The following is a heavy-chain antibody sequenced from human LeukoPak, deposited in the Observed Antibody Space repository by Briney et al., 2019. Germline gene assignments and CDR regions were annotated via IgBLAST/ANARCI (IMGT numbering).Heavy chain of an antibody. Sequence: AGGSLRLSCAASGFTMYTYGMHWVRQAPGKGLEYVSGIGPDGGTTYYANSVKGRFTISRDNSKYMVYLQMVSLTADDMAVYYCARGAQLTDYWGQGTLVTVSP. D-gene: IGHD6-13*01. CDR2: IGPDGGTT. V-gene: IGHV3-64*01. J-gene: IGHJ4*02. CDR1: GFTMYTYG. CDR3: ARGAQLTDY.